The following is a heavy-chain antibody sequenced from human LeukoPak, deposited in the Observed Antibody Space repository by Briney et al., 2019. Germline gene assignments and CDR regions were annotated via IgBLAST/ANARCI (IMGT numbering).Heavy chain of an antibody. D-gene: IGHD3-22*01. CDR1: GGSISTYY. J-gene: IGHJ3*02. CDR3: ARDSLNYYDSSGPRPSSDAFDI. V-gene: IGHV4-59*12. CDR2: IYHSGST. Sequence: SETLSLTCTVSGGSISTYYWNWIRQPPGKGLEWIGYIYHSGSTNYNPSLQSRVTISVDTSKNQFSLKLSSVTAADTAVYYCARDSLNYYDSSGPRPSSDAFDIWGQGTMVTVSS.